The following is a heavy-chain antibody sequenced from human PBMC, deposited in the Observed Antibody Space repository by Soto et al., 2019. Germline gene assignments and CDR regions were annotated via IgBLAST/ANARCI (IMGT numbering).Heavy chain of an antibody. D-gene: IGHD4-17*01. Sequence: SVKVSCKXSGGTFSSYAISWVRQAPGQGLEWMGGIIPIFGTANYAQKFQGRVTITADESTSTAYMELSSLRSEDTAVYYCARGPTTVTTGGYYYYGMDVWGQGTTVTVSS. V-gene: IGHV1-69*13. CDR1: GGTFSSYA. J-gene: IGHJ6*02. CDR2: IIPIFGTA. CDR3: ARGPTTVTTGGYYYYGMDV.